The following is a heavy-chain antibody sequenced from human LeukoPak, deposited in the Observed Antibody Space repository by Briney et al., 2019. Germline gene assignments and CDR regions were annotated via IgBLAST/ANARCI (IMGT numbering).Heavy chain of an antibody. CDR3: VRSGGY. V-gene: IGHV3-30*03. J-gene: IGHJ4*02. CDR2: ISYDGSNK. Sequence: PGGSLRLSCAASGFTFSSYGMHRVRQAPGKGLEWVAVISYDGSNKYYADSVKGRFTISRDNSKNTLYLQMNSLRAEDTAIYYCVRSGGYWGQGTLVTVSP. CDR1: GFTFSSYG. D-gene: IGHD1-26*01.